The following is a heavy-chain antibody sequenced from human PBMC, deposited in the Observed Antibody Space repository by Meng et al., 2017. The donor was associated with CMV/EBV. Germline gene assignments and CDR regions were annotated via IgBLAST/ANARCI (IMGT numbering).Heavy chain of an antibody. CDR1: GGSISSSNW. CDR3: ARDNPHDSQEFDP. D-gene: IGHD1-14*01. Sequence: GSLRLSCAVSGGSISSSNWWSWVRQPPGKGLEWIGEIYHSGSTNYSPSLKSRVTISVDKSKNQFSLKLSSVTAADTAVYYCARDNPHDSQEFDPWGQGTLVTVSS. V-gene: IGHV4-4*02. CDR2: IYHSGST. J-gene: IGHJ5*02.